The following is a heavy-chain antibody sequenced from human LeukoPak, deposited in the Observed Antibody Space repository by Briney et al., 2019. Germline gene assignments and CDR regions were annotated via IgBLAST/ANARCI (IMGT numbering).Heavy chain of an antibody. Sequence: SETLSLTCTVSGGSISSHYWSWIRQPPGKGLEWIGYIYYSGSTNYNPSLKSRVTISVDTSKNQFSLKLSSVTAADTAVYYCARGIAAAGNWFDPWGQGTLVTVSS. D-gene: IGHD6-13*01. V-gene: IGHV4-59*11. CDR3: ARGIAAAGNWFDP. J-gene: IGHJ5*02. CDR1: GGSISSHY. CDR2: IYYSGST.